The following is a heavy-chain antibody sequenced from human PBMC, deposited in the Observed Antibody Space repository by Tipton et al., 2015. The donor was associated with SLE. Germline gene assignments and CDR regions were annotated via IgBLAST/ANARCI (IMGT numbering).Heavy chain of an antibody. Sequence: TLSLTCTVSGGSMRSYSWSWIRQPAGRGLEWIGYISETGKTDYNPSLRSRVTISVDMSKNQFSLNLRSVTAADTAIYYCARGGYSSGWYGDYFVYCGQGTLVTVSS. CDR2: ISETGKT. D-gene: IGHD6-19*01. CDR1: GGSMRSYS. J-gene: IGHJ4*02. CDR3: ARGGYSSGWYGDYFVY. V-gene: IGHV4-59*01.